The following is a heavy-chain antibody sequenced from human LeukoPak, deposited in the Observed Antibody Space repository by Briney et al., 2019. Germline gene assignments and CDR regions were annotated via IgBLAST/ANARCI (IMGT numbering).Heavy chain of an antibody. CDR3: ARVRMGDDFNPFDY. V-gene: IGHV3-74*03. CDR2: INGEGSET. Sequence: PGRSLRLSCAASGFTFSRFWTYWVRHAPGKGLVSVSRINGEGSETMYANSVKGRFTISRDNAKNTLYLQMNSLRAEDTAVYYCARVRMGDDFNPFDYWGQGTLVTVSS. J-gene: IGHJ4*02. CDR1: GFTFSRFW. D-gene: IGHD3-16*01.